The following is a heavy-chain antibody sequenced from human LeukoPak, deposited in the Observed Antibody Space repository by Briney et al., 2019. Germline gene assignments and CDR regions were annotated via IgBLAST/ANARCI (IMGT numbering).Heavy chain of an antibody. J-gene: IGHJ6*03. CDR2: INPSGGSI. CDR1: GYTFTSYY. CDR3: ARVYSSGYYYDYYYMDV. V-gene: IGHV1-46*01. Sequence: ASVTVSCKASGYTFTSYYMHWVRQAPGQGLEWMGIINPSGGSISYAQKLQGRVTMTTDTSTSTAYMEPRSLRSDDTAVYYCARVYSSGYYYDYYYMDVWGKGTTVTVSS. D-gene: IGHD3-22*01.